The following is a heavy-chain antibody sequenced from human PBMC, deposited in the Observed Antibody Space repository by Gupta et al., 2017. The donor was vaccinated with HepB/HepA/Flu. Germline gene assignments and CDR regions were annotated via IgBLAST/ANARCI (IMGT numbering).Heavy chain of an antibody. CDR2: INPGYGNT. CDR3: ARAXRTYSDSYNWFDP. Sequence: QVQLVQSGAEVKKPGASVKVSCKASGYTFTSYSIFWVRQAPGQSLEWMGWINPGYGNTKYSQKFQGRVTITRDTSASTAYMELSGLRSEDTXLXYCARAXRTYSDSYNWFDPWGQGTLVTVSS. CDR1: GYTFTSYS. V-gene: IGHV1-3*01. J-gene: IGHJ5*02. D-gene: IGHD4-11*01.